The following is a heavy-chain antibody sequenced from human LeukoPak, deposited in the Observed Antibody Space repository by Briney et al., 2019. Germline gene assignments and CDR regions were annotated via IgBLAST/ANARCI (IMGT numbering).Heavy chain of an antibody. V-gene: IGHV4-59*01. CDR1: GGSISSYY. CDR3: ARDAGLDAFDI. CDR2: IYYSGST. Sequence: SETLSLTCTVSGGSISSYYWSWIRQPPGKGLEWVGYIYYSGSTNYNPSLKSRVTISVDTSKNQFSLKLSSVTAADTAVYYCARDAGLDAFDIWGQGTMVTVSS. J-gene: IGHJ3*02. D-gene: IGHD1-14*01.